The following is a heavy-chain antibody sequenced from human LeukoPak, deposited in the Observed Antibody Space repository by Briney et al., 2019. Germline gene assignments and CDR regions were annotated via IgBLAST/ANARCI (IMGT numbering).Heavy chain of an antibody. CDR3: ARIDQQLVNWFDP. D-gene: IGHD6-13*01. V-gene: IGHV1-69*13. CDR2: IIPIFGTA. CDR1: GGAFSSYA. Sequence: SVKVSCKASGGAFSSYAISWVRQAPGQGLEWMGGIIPIFGTANYAQKFQGRVTITADESTSTAYMELSSLRSEDTAVYYCARIDQQLVNWFDPWGQGTLVTVSS. J-gene: IGHJ5*02.